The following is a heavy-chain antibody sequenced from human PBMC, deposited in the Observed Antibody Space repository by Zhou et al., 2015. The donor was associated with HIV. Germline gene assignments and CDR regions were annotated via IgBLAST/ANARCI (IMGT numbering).Heavy chain of an antibody. Sequence: EVQLLESGGGLVRPGGSLTLSCAASGFNFDTYAMTWVRQAPGKGLEWVSTITNDATNTFFADSVKGRFSISRDKAESTLYLQMLSLRAEDTAVYYCARDNSITIFGAYAFDIWAKGQWSPSLQ. CDR2: ITNDATNT. D-gene: IGHD3-3*01. J-gene: IGHJ3*02. CDR1: GFNFDTYA. CDR3: ARDNSITIFGAYAFDI. V-gene: IGHV3-23*01.